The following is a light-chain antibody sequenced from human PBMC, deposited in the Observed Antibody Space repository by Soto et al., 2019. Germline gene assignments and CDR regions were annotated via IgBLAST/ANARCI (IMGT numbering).Light chain of an antibody. CDR2: GAS. CDR1: QSVSSSF. Sequence: EIVLTQSPGTLSLCPGERATLSCRASQSVSSSFLAWYQQKPGQAPRLLIYGASSRATGIPDRFSGSGSGTDFTLTISRLEPEDVAVYYCQQYGNSPLTFGGGTKVEIK. V-gene: IGKV3-20*01. J-gene: IGKJ4*01. CDR3: QQYGNSPLT.